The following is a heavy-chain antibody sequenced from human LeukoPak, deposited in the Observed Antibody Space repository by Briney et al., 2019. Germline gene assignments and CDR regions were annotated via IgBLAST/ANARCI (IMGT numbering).Heavy chain of an antibody. CDR1: GFTFSSYA. Sequence: GRSLRLSCAASGFTFSSYAMHWVRQAPGKGLEWVAVISYDGSNKYYADSVKGRSTISRDNSKNTLYLQMNSLRAEDTAVYYCARDEGVGDGYNSAFDIWGQGTMVTVSS. V-gene: IGHV3-30-3*01. J-gene: IGHJ3*02. CDR3: ARDEGVGDGYNSAFDI. CDR2: ISYDGSNK. D-gene: IGHD5-24*01.